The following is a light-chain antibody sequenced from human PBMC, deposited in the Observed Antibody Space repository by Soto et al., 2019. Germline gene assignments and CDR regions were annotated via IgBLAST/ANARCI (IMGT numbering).Light chain of an antibody. V-gene: IGLV2-14*01. CDR3: LSYAGSYNFV. CDR2: EVR. J-gene: IGLJ1*01. Sequence: QSALTQPASVSGSAGQSITISCSGTMRDVGAYNLVSWYQQHPGTAPKLIIYEVRNRPSGISSRFSGSRSGNTASLTISGLQSEDEGDYYCLSYAGSYNFVFGSGTKVTVL. CDR1: MRDVGAYNL.